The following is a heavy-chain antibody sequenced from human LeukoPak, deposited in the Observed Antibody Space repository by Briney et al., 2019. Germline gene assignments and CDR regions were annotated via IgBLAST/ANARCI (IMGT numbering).Heavy chain of an antibody. D-gene: IGHD2-15*01. V-gene: IGHV3-30-3*01. J-gene: IGHJ6*02. CDR3: ARDIVAILDYYGMDV. CDR1: GFTFXSYA. CDR2: ISYDGSNK. Sequence: SLXLXXAXSGFTFXSYAMHWVRQAPGRGLEWVAVISYDGSNKYYADSVKGRFTISRDNAKNSLYLQMNSLRAEDTAVYYCARDIVAILDYYGMDVWGQGTTVTVSS.